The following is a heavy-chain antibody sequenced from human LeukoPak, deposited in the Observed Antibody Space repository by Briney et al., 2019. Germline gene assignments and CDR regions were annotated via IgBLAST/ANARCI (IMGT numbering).Heavy chain of an antibody. CDR3: AREKDRGDYELDY. Sequence: PGGSLRLSCAASGFTFSNAWMSWVRQAPGKGLEWVSYISSSGRTIYYADSVKGRFTISRDNAKNSLFLQMNSLRAEDTAVYYCAREKDRGDYELDYWGQGTLVTVSS. D-gene: IGHD4-17*01. CDR2: ISSSGRTI. J-gene: IGHJ4*02. V-gene: IGHV3-11*04. CDR1: GFTFSNAW.